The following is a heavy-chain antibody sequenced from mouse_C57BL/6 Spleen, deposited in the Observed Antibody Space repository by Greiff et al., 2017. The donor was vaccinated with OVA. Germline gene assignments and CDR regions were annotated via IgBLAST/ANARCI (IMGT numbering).Heavy chain of an antibody. D-gene: IGHD3-1*01. Sequence: QVQLQQPGAELVKPGASVKVSCKASGYTFTSYWMHWVKQRPGQGLEWIGRIHPSDSDTNYNPKFKGKATLTVDNSSSTAYMQLSGLTSEYSAVYYCARGLPQIWFAYWGQGTLVTVSA. V-gene: IGHV1-74*01. CDR1: GYTFTSYW. CDR2: IHPSDSDT. CDR3: ARGLPQIWFAY. J-gene: IGHJ3*01.